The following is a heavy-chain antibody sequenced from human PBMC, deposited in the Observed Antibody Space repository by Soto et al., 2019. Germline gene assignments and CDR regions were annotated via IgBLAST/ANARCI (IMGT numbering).Heavy chain of an antibody. CDR1: GFTFSSYS. CDR3: ARDRCSSTSCYAFVWYYYMDV. Sequence: EVQLVESGGGLVKPGGSLRLSCAASGFTFSSYSMNWVRQAPGKGLEWVSSISSSSSYIYYADSVKGRFTISRDNAKNSLYLQMNSLRAEDTAVYYCARDRCSSTSCYAFVWYYYMDVWGKGTTVTVSS. D-gene: IGHD2-2*01. J-gene: IGHJ6*03. V-gene: IGHV3-21*01. CDR2: ISSSSSYI.